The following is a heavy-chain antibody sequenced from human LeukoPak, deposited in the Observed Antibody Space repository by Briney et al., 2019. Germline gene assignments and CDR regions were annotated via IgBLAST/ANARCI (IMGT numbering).Heavy chain of an antibody. CDR2: IYYSGST. V-gene: IGHV4-59*01. CDR1: GGSFSGYY. CDR3: AKTMVRWYWFDP. D-gene: IGHD3-10*01. Sequence: PSETLSLTCAVYGGSFSGYYWSWIRQPPGKGLEWIGYIYYSGSTNYNPSLKSRVTISVDTSKNQFSLKLSSVTAADTAVYYCAKTMVRWYWFDPWGQGTLVTVSS. J-gene: IGHJ5*02.